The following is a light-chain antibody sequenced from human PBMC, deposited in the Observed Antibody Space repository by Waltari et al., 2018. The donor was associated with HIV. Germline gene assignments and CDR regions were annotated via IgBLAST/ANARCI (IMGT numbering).Light chain of an antibody. CDR3: QQLNSYPVPFT. CDR2: SAS. V-gene: IGKV1-9*01. CDR1: QGISSY. J-gene: IGKJ3*01. Sequence: DLQLTQSPSFLSASVGDRVTITCRDSQGISSYLAWYQQKPGKAPKLLIYSASSLQSGVPSRFSGRASGTEFTLTISSLQPEDFATYYCQQLNSYPVPFTFGPGTKVDIK.